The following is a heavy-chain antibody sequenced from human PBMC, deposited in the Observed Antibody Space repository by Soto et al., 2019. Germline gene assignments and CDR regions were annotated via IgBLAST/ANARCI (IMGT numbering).Heavy chain of an antibody. D-gene: IGHD5-12*01. CDR3: ARDRRKDGYNYVFDY. J-gene: IGHJ4*02. CDR2: ISSSGSTI. CDR1: GFTFSDYY. V-gene: IGHV3-11*01. Sequence: GGSLRLSCAASGFTFSDYYMSWIRQAPGKGLEWVSYISSSGSTIYYADSVKGRFTISRDNAKNSLYLQMNSLRAEDTAVYYCARDRRKDGYNYVFDYWGQGTPVTVSS.